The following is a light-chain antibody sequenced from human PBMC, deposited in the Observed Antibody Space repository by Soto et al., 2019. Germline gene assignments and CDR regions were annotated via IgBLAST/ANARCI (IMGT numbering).Light chain of an antibody. V-gene: IGKV1-5*03. Sequence: DIQMTQSPSTLSASVGDRVTITCRASQSISTWLAWYQQKPGKAPKLLIYTASSLESGVPSRFSGSGSGTEFTLTISSLQPDDFATYYCQQYNTYRGYTFGQGTKLEIK. J-gene: IGKJ2*01. CDR1: QSISTW. CDR3: QQYNTYRGYT. CDR2: TAS.